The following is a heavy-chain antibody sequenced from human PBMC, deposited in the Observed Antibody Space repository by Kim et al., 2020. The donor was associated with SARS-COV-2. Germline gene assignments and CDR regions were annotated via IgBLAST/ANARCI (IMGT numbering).Heavy chain of an antibody. CDR3: ARDRMTIDSSNWREHYNSYSGMDV. V-gene: IGHV1-69*10. J-gene: IGHJ6*02. CDR1: GVTFSNSA. D-gene: IGHD6-13*01. CDR2: IIPIFGLA. Sequence: SVKVSCKASGVTFSNSAINWVRQAPGQGLEWMGGIIPIFGLATYAQKFQGRVTLTADKFTSIAYMDLSSLRSEDTAVYYCARDRMTIDSSNWREHYNSYSGMDVWGQGAMVTVSS.